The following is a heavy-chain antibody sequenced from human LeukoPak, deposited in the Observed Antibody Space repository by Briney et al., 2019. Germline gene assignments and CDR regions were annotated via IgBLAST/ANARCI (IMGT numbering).Heavy chain of an antibody. Sequence: GGSLRLSCAASGFMFSTYAMSWVRQAAGKGLGWVSALSGSFGRTYYADSVKGRFTISGDNSKNTLYLQMNSLRAEDTALYYCAKDRGSVAVAGIDYWGQGTLVTVSS. J-gene: IGHJ4*02. CDR2: LSGSFGRT. CDR3: AKDRGSVAVAGIDY. D-gene: IGHD6-19*01. CDR1: GFMFSTYA. V-gene: IGHV3-23*01.